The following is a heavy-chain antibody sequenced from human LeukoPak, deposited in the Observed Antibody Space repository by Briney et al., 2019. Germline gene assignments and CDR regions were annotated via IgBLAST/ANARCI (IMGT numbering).Heavy chain of an antibody. D-gene: IGHD2-2*01. CDR1: GFTFSSYG. V-gene: IGHV3-23*01. Sequence: PGGSLRLSCAASGFTFSSYGMSWVRQAPGKGLEWVSAISGSGGSTYYADSVKGRFTISRDNSKNTLYLQMNSLRAEDTAVYYCAKDGIVVVPAAVGGVYYFDYWGQGTLVTVSS. CDR2: ISGSGGST. CDR3: AKDGIVVVPAAVGGVYYFDY. J-gene: IGHJ4*02.